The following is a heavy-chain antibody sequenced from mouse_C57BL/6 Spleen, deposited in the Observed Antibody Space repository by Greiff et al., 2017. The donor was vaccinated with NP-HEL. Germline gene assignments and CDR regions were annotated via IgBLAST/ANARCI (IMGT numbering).Heavy chain of an antibody. J-gene: IGHJ3*01. Sequence: VQLQQSGAELVRPGASVTLSCKASGYTFTDYEMHWVKQTPVHGLEWIGAIDPETGGTAYNQKFKGKAILTADKSSSTAYMELRSLTSEDSAVYYCTLFYYGNYGWFAYWGQGTLVTVSA. CDR1: GYTFTDYE. D-gene: IGHD2-1*01. V-gene: IGHV1-15*01. CDR2: IDPETGGT. CDR3: TLFYYGNYGWFAY.